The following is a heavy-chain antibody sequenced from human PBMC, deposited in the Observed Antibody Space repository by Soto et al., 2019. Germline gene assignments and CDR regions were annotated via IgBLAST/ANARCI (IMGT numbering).Heavy chain of an antibody. D-gene: IGHD3-22*01. Sequence: SGPTRVNPTQPLTLTCTISGFSLSTRRVGVGWIRQHRGKALEWLALIYWDDEKRYSPSLKSRLTITKDTSKNQVVLTMTNMDPVDTATYYCAHSYYYDSSGYNFDYWGQGTLVTVSS. CDR2: IYWDDEK. CDR3: AHSYYYDSSGYNFDY. J-gene: IGHJ4*02. V-gene: IGHV2-5*02. CDR1: GFSLSTRRVG.